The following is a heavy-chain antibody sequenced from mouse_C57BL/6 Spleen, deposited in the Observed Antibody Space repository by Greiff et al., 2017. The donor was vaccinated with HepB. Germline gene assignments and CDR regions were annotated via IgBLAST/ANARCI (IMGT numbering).Heavy chain of an antibody. J-gene: IGHJ1*03. D-gene: IGHD2-3*01. Sequence: EVQLQESGPGLVKPSQSLSLTCSVTGYSITSGYYWNWIRQFPGNKLEWMGYISYDGSNNYNPSLKNRISITRDTSKNQFFLKLNSVTTEDTATYYCARWLLLGDFHWYFDVWGTGTTVTVSS. CDR3: ARWLLLGDFHWYFDV. V-gene: IGHV3-6*01. CDR2: ISYDGSN. CDR1: GYSITSGYY.